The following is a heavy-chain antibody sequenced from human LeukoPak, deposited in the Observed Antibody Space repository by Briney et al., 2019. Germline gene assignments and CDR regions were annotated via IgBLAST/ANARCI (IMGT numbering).Heavy chain of an antibody. J-gene: IGHJ4*02. CDR2: ISNNGGRT. CDR1: GFSLSSNT. V-gene: IGHV3-23*01. D-gene: IGHD2/OR15-2a*01. Sequence: GGSLRLSCAGSGFSLSSNTMSWVRQAPGRGLEWVSAISNNGGRTDYADSVKGRFTISRDNSKSTLYLHMDSLRAEDTAVYYCARDEDTSALSEYWGQGTLVTVSS. CDR3: ARDEDTSALSEY.